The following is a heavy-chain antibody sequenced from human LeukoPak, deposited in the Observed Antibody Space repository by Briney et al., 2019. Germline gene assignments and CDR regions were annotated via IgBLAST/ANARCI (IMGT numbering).Heavy chain of an antibody. V-gene: IGHV3-15*01. Sequence: PGGSLRLSCAASGFTFGNAWMTWVRQAPGKGLEWVGRIKSKTDGATTDYAAPVKGRFTISRDDSENTLYLQMNSLRAEDTAVYYCAKAHKRHYYDSSGYYSGGVPLDYWGQGTLVTVSS. CDR1: GFTFGNAW. CDR3: AKAHKRHYYDSSGYYSGGVPLDY. J-gene: IGHJ4*02. D-gene: IGHD3-22*01. CDR2: IKSKTDGATT.